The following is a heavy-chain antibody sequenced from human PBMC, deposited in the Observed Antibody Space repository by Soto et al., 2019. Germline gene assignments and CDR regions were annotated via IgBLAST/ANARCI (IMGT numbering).Heavy chain of an antibody. J-gene: IGHJ4*02. V-gene: IGHV4-30-4*01. Sequence: QVQLQESGPGLVKASQTLSLTCTVFGGSIAGGDYYWAWIRQPPGRGLEWIGYIYSSGTTYYNPSLKGRLTISLAQIQVSLKLTSVTATDTGVYYCARGYYESSDYYVGSPAFEYWGQGARVSVSS. CDR3: ARGYYESSDYYVGSPAFEY. CDR2: IYSSGTT. D-gene: IGHD3-22*01. CDR1: GGSIAGGDYY.